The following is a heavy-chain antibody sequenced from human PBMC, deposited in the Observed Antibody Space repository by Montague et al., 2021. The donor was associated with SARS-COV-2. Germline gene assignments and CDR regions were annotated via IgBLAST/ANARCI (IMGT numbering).Heavy chain of an antibody. CDR2: MYYTGHT. Sequence: SETLSLTCTVSGASVASGNFYWSWIRQPPGKGLEWIGYMYYTGHTNYNPSLESRVTMPVDPSKNQLSLTLTSVTAADTAGYYCARSRANVPSRPGFDYWGRGALSPSPQ. J-gene: IGHJ4*02. CDR1: GASVASGNFY. CDR3: ARSRANVPSRPGFDY. V-gene: IGHV4-61*01. D-gene: IGHD6-6*01.